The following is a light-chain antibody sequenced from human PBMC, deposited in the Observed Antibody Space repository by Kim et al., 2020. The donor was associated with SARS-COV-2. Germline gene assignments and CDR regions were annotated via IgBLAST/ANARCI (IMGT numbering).Light chain of an antibody. CDR1: RNEVGNRG. J-gene: IGLJ1*01. CDR2: RDN. V-gene: IGLV10-54*01. CDR3: SAWDTGLNGYV. Sequence: RQTATLTCTGNRNEVGNRGAAWQQQRQGHPPQLLSYRDNNRPSGVSERFSASRSGNTASLTITGLQPEDEADYYCSAWDTGLNGYVFGTGTKVTVL.